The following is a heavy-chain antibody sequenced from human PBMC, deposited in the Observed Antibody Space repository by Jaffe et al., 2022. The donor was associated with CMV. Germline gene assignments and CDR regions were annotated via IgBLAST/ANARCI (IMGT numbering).Heavy chain of an antibody. D-gene: IGHD3-22*01. CDR3: AKLGYYDSSGFYWYFDL. J-gene: IGHJ2*01. V-gene: IGHV3-23*01. CDR1: GFTFSSYA. Sequence: EVQLLESGGGLVQPGGSLRLSCAASGFTFSSYAMSWVRQAPGKGLEWVSAISGSGGSTYYADSVKGRFTISRDNSKNTLYLQMNSLRAEDTAVYYCAKLGYYDSSGFYWYFDLWGRGTLVTVSS. CDR2: ISGSGGST.